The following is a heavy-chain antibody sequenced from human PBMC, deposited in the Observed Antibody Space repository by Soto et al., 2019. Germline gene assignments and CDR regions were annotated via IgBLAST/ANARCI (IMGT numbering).Heavy chain of an antibody. V-gene: IGHV4-34*01. J-gene: IGHJ4*02. CDR2: INHSGST. D-gene: IGHD6-19*01. Sequence: QVQLQQWGAGLLKPSETLSLTCAVYGGSFSGYYLSWIRQPPGKGLEWIGEINHSGSTNYNPSLKSGFTISVDTSKNQFSLALSSVTAADTAVYYCASIAVAGYYFDYWGQGTLVTVSS. CDR3: ASIAVAGYYFDY. CDR1: GGSFSGYY.